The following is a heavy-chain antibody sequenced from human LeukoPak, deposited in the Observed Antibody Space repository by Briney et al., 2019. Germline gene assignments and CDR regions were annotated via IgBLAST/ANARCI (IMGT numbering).Heavy chain of an antibody. V-gene: IGHV4-59*01. D-gene: IGHD6-19*01. CDR1: GGSISSYY. J-gene: IGHJ4*02. CDR3: ARALGGGWYDY. CDR2: IYYSGST. Sequence: PSGTLSLTCTVSGGSISSYYWSWIRQPPGKGLEWIGYIYYSGSTNYNPSLKSRVTISVDTSKNQFSLKLSSVTAADTAVYYCARALGGGWYDYWGQGTLVTVSS.